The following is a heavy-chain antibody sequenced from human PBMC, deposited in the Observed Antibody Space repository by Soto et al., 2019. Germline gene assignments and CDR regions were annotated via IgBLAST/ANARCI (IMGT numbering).Heavy chain of an antibody. CDR3: ARFLGNWYFDL. CDR1: GGTFNNCG. V-gene: IGHV1-69*01. Sequence: QVQLVQSGAEVKKPGSSMKVSCKASGGTFNNCGVSWVRQAPGQGLEWMGGIIPIFNTLNYAQRFLGRLTISADESATTVYMELSSLTSEDTAVYYCARFLGNWYFDLWGSGNLVTVSS. CDR2: IIPIFNTL. J-gene: IGHJ2*01. D-gene: IGHD3-16*01.